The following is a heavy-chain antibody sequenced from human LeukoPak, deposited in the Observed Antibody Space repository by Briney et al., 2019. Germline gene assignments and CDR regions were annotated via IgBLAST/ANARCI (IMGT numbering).Heavy chain of an antibody. CDR1: GGSISSSSYY. CDR3: LVVSAAMWTPVDY. J-gene: IGHJ4*02. Sequence: SETLSLTCTVSGGSISSSSYYWGWIRQPPGKGLAWIGSIYYSGSTYYNPSLKSRVTISVDTSKNQFSLKLSSVTAADTAVYYCLVVSAAMWTPVDYWGQGTLVTVSS. CDR2: IYYSGST. D-gene: IGHD2-2*01. V-gene: IGHV4-39*01.